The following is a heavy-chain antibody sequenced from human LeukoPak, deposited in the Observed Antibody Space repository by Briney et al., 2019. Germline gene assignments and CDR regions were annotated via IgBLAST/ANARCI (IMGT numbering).Heavy chain of an antibody. Sequence: SETLSLTCAVSGGSISSSNWWSWVRQPPGKGLEWIGEIYHSGSTNYNPSLNSRVTISVDKSKNQFSLKLSSVTAADTAVYYCARGEEYGSGTVHFDYWGQGTLVSVAP. J-gene: IGHJ4*02. CDR1: GGSISSSNW. V-gene: IGHV4-4*02. CDR2: IYHSGST. D-gene: IGHD3-10*01. CDR3: ARGEEYGSGTVHFDY.